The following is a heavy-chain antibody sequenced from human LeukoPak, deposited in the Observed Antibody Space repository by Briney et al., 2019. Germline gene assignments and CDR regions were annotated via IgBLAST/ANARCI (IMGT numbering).Heavy chain of an antibody. CDR1: GYTFTVYF. V-gene: IGHV1-2*02. CDR3: AREDYYGSGNYYSYFDY. D-gene: IGHD3-10*01. CDR2: INPNSGGT. J-gene: IGHJ4*02. Sequence: GASVKVSCKASGYTFTVYFIHWVRQAPGQGLQWMGCINPNSGGTNYAQKFQGRVTMTRDTSISTAYMELSRLRSDDTAVYYCAREDYYGSGNYYSYFDYWGQGTLVTVSS.